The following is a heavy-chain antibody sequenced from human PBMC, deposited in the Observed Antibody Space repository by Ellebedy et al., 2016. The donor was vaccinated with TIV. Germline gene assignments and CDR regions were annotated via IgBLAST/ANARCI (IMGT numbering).Heavy chain of an antibody. Sequence: MPSETLSLTCPVTGGSISSYYWSWIRQPPGKGLEWIGSIYYSGSTNYNPSLKSRVTISVDTSKNQFSLKLSSVTAAETAVYYCARGYSSGWYNWFDPWGQGTPVTVSS. D-gene: IGHD6-19*01. V-gene: IGHV4-59*01. CDR3: ARGYSSGWYNWFDP. CDR1: GGSISSYY. J-gene: IGHJ5*02. CDR2: IYYSGST.